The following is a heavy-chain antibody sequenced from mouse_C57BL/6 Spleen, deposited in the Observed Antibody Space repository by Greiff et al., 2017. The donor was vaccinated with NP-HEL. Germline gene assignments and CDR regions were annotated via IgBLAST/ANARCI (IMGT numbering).Heavy chain of an antibody. CDR1: GFSFNTYA. J-gene: IGHJ4*01. CDR2: IRSKSNNYAT. V-gene: IGHV10-1*01. CDR3: VRHEEPDYYYAMDY. Sequence: EVKLVESGGGLVQPKGSLKLSCAASGFSFNTYAMNWVRQAPGKGLEWVARIRSKSNNYATYYADSVKDRFTISRDDSESMLYLQMNNLKTEDTAMYYCVRHEEPDYYYAMDYWGQGTSVTVSS.